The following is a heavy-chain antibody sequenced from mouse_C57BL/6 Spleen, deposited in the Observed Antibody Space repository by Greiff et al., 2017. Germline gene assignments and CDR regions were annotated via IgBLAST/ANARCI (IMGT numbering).Heavy chain of an antibody. V-gene: IGHV5-16*01. CDR1: GFTFSDYY. CDR3: ARRRYPCYAMDY. D-gene: IGHD1-1*01. Sequence: EVKLVESEGGLVQPGSSMKLSCPASGFTFSDYYMAWVRQVPEKGLEWVANINYDGSSTYYLDSLKSRFIISRDNAKNILYLQMSSLKSEDTATYYCARRRYPCYAMDYGGQGTSVTVSS. J-gene: IGHJ4*01. CDR2: INYDGSST.